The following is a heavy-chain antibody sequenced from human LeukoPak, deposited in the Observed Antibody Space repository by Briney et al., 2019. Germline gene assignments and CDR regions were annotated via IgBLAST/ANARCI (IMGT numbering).Heavy chain of an antibody. J-gene: IGHJ4*02. V-gene: IGHV3-30*18. CDR1: GFTFSSYG. CDR3: AKDLGWRDYYFDY. D-gene: IGHD5-24*01. CDR2: ISYDGSNR. Sequence: GGSLRLSCAASGFTFSSYGMHWVRQAPGKGLEWVAVISYDGSNRYYADSVKGRFTISRDTSKNTLYLQMNSLRAEDTAVYYCAKDLGWRDYYFDYWGQGTLVTVSS.